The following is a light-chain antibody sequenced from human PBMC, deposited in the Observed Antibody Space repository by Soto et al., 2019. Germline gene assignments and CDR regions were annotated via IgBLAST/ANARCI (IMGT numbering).Light chain of an antibody. CDR1: QNLLYSNGYIY. J-gene: IGKJ4*01. CDR3: MQTLRTPRT. Sequence: DNVMTQSPLSLPVTPGEPASISCRSSQNLLYSNGYIYLDWYLKKPGQSPQHLIYLGSNRSYGVPDRFSGSGSGTDCTLRISRVEAVYVGVDYCMQTLRTPRTFGGGTKVELK. CDR2: LGS. V-gene: IGKV2-28*01.